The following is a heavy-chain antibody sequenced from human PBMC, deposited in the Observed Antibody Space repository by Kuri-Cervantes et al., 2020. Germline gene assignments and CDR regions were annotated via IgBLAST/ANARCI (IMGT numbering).Heavy chain of an antibody. CDR2: IYYSGST. CDR1: GGSISSYY. Sequence: SETLSLTCTVSGGSISSYYWSWIRQPPGKGLEWIGYIYYSGSTNYNPSLESRVTISVDTSKNQFSLKLSSVTAADTAVYYCARGAIGYCSSTSCYRGRSSSKNWFDPWGQGTLVTVSS. J-gene: IGHJ5*02. V-gene: IGHV4-59*12. D-gene: IGHD2-2*01. CDR3: ARGAIGYCSSTSCYRGRSSSKNWFDP.